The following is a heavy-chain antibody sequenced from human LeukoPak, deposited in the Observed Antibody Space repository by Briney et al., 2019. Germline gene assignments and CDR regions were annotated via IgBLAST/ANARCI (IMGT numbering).Heavy chain of an antibody. V-gene: IGHV4-59*08. Sequence: SSETLSLTCTVSGGSISSYYWSWIRQPPGKGLEWIGYIYYSGSTNYNPSLKSRVTISVDTSKNQFSLKLSSVTAADTAVYYCARRVDTAMGPYYYYYMDVWGKGTTVTVSS. CDR3: ARRVDTAMGPYYYYYMDV. CDR1: GGSISSYY. CDR2: IYYSGST. J-gene: IGHJ6*03. D-gene: IGHD5-18*01.